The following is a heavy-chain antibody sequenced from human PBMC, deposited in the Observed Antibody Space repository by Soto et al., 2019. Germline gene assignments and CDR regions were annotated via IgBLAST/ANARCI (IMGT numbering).Heavy chain of an antibody. CDR2: IFYSGRT. Sequence: QLQLLESGPGLVKASETLSLTCNVSGGSISTSRSYWAWIRQPPGKGLEWLANIFYSGRTYYNPCLASRVTVSDDTSKNGFSLKLRSVTAADTAVYYCARQPTTGDTDLWFDPWGQGTLVTVSS. CDR1: GGSISTSRSY. V-gene: IGHV4-39*01. CDR3: ARQPTTGDTDLWFDP. D-gene: IGHD2-21*01. J-gene: IGHJ5*02.